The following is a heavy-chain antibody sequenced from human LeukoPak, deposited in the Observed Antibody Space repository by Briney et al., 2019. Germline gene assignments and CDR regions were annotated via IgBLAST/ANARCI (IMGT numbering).Heavy chain of an antibody. D-gene: IGHD6-13*01. Sequence: ASVKVSCKASGYTFTGYYMHWVRQAPGQGLEWMGWINPNSGGTNYAQKFQGRVTMTRDTSISTAYMELSRLRSDDTAVYYCARDASKPRYSSSWYWFDPWGKGTLVTVSS. CDR3: ARDASKPRYSSSWYWFDP. CDR1: GYTFTGYY. CDR2: INPNSGGT. V-gene: IGHV1-2*02. J-gene: IGHJ5*02.